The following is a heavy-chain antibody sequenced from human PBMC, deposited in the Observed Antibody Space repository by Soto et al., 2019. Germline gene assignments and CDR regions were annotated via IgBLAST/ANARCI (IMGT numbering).Heavy chain of an antibody. CDR2: ISAYNGNT. D-gene: IGHD2-2*01. CDR3: ARDIVVVPAADLYYYGMDV. CDR1: GYTFTSYG. V-gene: IGHV1-18*01. Sequence: QVQLVQSGAEVKKPGASVKVSCKASGYTFTSYGISWVRQAPGQGLEWMGWISAYNGNTNYAQKLQGRVTMTTDTSTRTAYMELRSLRSDDTAVYCCARDIVVVPAADLYYYGMDVWGQGTTVTVSS. J-gene: IGHJ6*02.